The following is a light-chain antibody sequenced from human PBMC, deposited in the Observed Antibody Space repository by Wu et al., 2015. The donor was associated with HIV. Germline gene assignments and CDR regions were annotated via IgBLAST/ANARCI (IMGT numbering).Light chain of an antibody. CDR2: KVS. V-gene: IGKV1-5*03. CDR1: QSFNTW. CDR3: QQYNNYPWT. J-gene: IGKJ1*01. Sequence: DIQMTQSPSTLSASVGDRVTITCRASQSFNTWLAWYQQKPGKAPKLLIYKVSNLQRGVPSRFSGSGSGTEFTLSISSLQPDDFATYFCQQYNNYPWTFGQGTKVQI.